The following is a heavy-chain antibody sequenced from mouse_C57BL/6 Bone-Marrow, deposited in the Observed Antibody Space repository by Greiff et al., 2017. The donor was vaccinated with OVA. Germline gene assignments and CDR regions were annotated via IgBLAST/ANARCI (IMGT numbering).Heavy chain of an antibody. Sequence: EVKLMESGPELVKPGASVKIPCKASGYTFTDYNMDWVKQSHGKSLEWIGDINPNNGGTIYNQKFKGKATLTVDKSSSTAYMELRSLTSEDTAVYYYAREGGYDGYFFDYWGQGNTLTVSS. D-gene: IGHD2-3*01. J-gene: IGHJ2*01. CDR2: INPNNGGT. CDR1: GYTFTDYN. V-gene: IGHV1-18*01. CDR3: AREGGYDGYFFDY.